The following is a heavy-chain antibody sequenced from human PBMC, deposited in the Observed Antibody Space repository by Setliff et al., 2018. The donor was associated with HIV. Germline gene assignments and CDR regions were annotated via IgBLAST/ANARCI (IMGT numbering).Heavy chain of an antibody. D-gene: IGHD1-26*01. CDR2: IYHSGST. CDR1: GYSISSGYY. J-gene: IGHJ3*02. Sequence: SETLSLTCAVSGYSISSGYYWGWIRQPPGKGLEWIGSIYHSGSTYYAASLKSRVTISVDTSKNQFSLKLSSVTAADTAVYYCARGRRNEWELLLLAFDMWGQGTMVTVS. V-gene: IGHV4-38-2*01. CDR3: ARGRRNEWELLLLAFDM.